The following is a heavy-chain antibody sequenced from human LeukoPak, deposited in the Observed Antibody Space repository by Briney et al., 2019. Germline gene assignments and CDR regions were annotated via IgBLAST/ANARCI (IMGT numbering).Heavy chain of an antibody. D-gene: IGHD3-10*01. CDR3: ARPIMVRGVIQAGY. CDR1: GGSISSGSYC. Sequence: PSETLSLTCTVSGGSISSGSYCWSWIRQPAGKGLEWIGHIYTSGSTNYNSSLKSRVTISVDTSKNQFSLTLSSVTAADTAVYYCARPIMVRGVIQAGYWGQGTLVTVSS. J-gene: IGHJ4*02. CDR2: IYTSGST. V-gene: IGHV4-61*09.